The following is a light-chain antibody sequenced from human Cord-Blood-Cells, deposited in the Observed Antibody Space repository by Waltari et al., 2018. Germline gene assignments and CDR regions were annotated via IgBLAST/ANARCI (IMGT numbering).Light chain of an antibody. CDR2: EVS. J-gene: IGLJ3*02. V-gene: IGLV2-8*01. CDR3: SSYAGSNNLV. CDR1: SSDVGGYNY. Sequence: QSALTQPPSASGSPGQSVTISCTGTSSDVGGYNYVSWNQQHPGKAPKLMIYEVSKWPSGVPDRFSGSKSGNTASLTVSGLQAEDEADYYCSSYAGSNNLVFGGGTKLTVL.